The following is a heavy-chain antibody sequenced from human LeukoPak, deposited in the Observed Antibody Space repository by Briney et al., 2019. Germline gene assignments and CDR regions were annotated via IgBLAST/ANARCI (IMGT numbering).Heavy chain of an antibody. D-gene: IGHD1-7*01. CDR2: ISSSSSYT. CDR1: GFTFSSYS. J-gene: IGHJ4*02. V-gene: IGHV3-21*01. Sequence: PGGSLRLSCAASGFTFSSYSMNWVRQAPGKGLEWVSSISSSSSYTYYADSVKGRFTISRDNAKNSLYLQMNSLRAEDTAVYYCARGSMNYAVFDYWGQGTLVTVSS. CDR3: ARGSMNYAVFDY.